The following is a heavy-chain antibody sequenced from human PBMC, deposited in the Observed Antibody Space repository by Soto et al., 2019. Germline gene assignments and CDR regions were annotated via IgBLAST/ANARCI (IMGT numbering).Heavy chain of an antibody. CDR2: IWYDGSNK. J-gene: IGHJ6*03. D-gene: IGHD3-9*01. CDR1: GFTFRSYG. CDR3: ARDGSPSRFFEWLSHDYYYYDMDV. V-gene: IGHV3-33*01. Sequence: QVQLVESGGGVVQPGRSLRLSCAASGFTFRSYGMHWVRQAPGKGLEWVALIWYDGSNKYYADSVKGRFTISRDNSKNTLYLQMSSRRDEDTAVYYCARDGSPSRFFEWLSHDYYYYDMDVWGKGTTVTVSS.